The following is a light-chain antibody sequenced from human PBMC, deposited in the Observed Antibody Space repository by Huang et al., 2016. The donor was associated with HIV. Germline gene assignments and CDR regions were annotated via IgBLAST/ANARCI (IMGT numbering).Light chain of an antibody. CDR3: QHYNNWPLT. CDR1: HSVVNK. J-gene: IGKJ4*01. V-gene: IGKV3-15*01. Sequence: EIVMTQSPVVLSMSPGERVTLTCRASHSVVNKLAWYQQKPGRAPRLVIYDTSTRSSGVPARFSGSGSGTNFSLTINSLQSEELAVYYCQHYNNWPLTVGGGTRVEIK. CDR2: DTS.